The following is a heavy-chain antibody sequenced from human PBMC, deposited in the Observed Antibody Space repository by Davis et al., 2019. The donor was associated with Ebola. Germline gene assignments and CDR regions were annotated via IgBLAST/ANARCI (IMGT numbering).Heavy chain of an antibody. CDR2: IYHSGST. J-gene: IGHJ5*02. CDR3: AKGATGLDAGWFDP. V-gene: IGHV4-30-2*01. D-gene: IGHD1-1*01. Sequence: SETLSLTCAVSGGSISRGGYSWSWIRQPPGKGLEWIGYIYHSGSTYYNPSLKSRVTISVDRSKNQFSLKLTSVTAADTAVYYCAKGATGLDAGWFDPWGQGTLVTVSS. CDR1: GGSISRGGYS.